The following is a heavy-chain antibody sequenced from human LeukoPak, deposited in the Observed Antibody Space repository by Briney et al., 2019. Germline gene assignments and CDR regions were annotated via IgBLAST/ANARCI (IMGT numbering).Heavy chain of an antibody. Sequence: GGSLRLSCAASGFTFSSYTMSWVHQAPGKGLEWVSATSGNGGSTYYADSVKGRFTISRDNSKNTLYLQMNSLRAEDTAVYYCASRGSGSYPHDYWGQGTLVTVSS. V-gene: IGHV3-23*01. CDR3: ASRGSGSYPHDY. D-gene: IGHD3-10*01. CDR2: TSGNGGST. J-gene: IGHJ4*02. CDR1: GFTFSSYT.